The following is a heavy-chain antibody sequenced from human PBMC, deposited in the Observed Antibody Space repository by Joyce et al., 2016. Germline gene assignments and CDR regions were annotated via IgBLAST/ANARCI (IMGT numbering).Heavy chain of an antibody. Sequence: EVQLVQSGAEVKKPGESLRISCKGSGYSFTIYWIGWVRQMPGKGLELMGMIYPGDADTRYSPSFQGQVTISADKSISTAYLQWSSLKASDTAIYYCARRRDNWFDPWGQGTLVTVSS. CDR3: ARRRDNWFDP. V-gene: IGHV5-51*01. CDR2: IYPGDADT. CDR1: GYSFTIYW. J-gene: IGHJ5*02.